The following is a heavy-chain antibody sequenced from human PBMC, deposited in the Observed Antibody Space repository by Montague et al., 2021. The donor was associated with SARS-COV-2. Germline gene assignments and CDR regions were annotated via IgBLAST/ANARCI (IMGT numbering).Heavy chain of an antibody. CDR3: ARSPRGSGTGWLDY. Sequence: SLRLSCAASGFTSGDYQMTWVRQAPGKGLQWVAHTNQDETAKTYVDSVKGRFTISRDNAKNSLILQMNSLKDEDTAVYYCARSPRGSGTGWLDYWGQGTLVTVSS. CDR2: TNQDETAK. V-gene: IGHV3-7*01. J-gene: IGHJ4*02. CDR1: GFTSGDYQ. D-gene: IGHD3/OR15-3a*01.